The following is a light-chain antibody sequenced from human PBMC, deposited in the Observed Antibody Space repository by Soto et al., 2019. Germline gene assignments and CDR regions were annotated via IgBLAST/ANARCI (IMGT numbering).Light chain of an antibody. CDR1: QSVSNN. CDR2: GAS. V-gene: IGKV3-15*01. CDR3: QQYNNWPRT. Sequence: EIVMTQSPATLSESPGDRATLSCRASQSVSNNLVWYQQKPGQAPRLLIYGASTRATGIPARFSGSGSGTEFTLTISSLQSEDFAIYYCQQYNNWPRTFGQGTKVEIK. J-gene: IGKJ1*01.